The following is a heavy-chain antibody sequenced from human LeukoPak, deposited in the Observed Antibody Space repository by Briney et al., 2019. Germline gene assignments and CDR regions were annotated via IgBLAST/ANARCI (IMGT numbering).Heavy chain of an antibody. CDR3: ARDLTTSSTAYFHH. CDR2: ISSSSRYI. CDR1: GFTFSSYS. V-gene: IGHV3-21*01. Sequence: RAGGSLRLSCTASGFTFSSYSMNWVRQAPGKGLEWVSSISSSSRYIYYADSVKGRFTISRDNGKNSLYLQMNSLRAEDTAVYYCARDLTTSSTAYFHHWGQGTLVTVSS. D-gene: IGHD6-6*01. J-gene: IGHJ1*01.